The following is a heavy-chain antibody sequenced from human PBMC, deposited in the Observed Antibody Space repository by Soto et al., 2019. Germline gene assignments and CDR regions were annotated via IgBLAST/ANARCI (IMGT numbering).Heavy chain of an antibody. CDR1: GFSLNNSW. V-gene: IGHV3-15*01. CDR3: ASGALTWAYDFWSGPDDI. D-gene: IGHD3-3*01. J-gene: IGHJ3*02. CDR2: IKSKTDGGTT. Sequence: GGSPRLYCASSGFSLNNSWMGWFRQTPGEGLEWVGRIKSKTDGGTTDYAAAVEGRFTISREDSKNTVYLQMDSLKTEDTAVYYCASGALTWAYDFWSGPDDIWGKGTMVTVSS.